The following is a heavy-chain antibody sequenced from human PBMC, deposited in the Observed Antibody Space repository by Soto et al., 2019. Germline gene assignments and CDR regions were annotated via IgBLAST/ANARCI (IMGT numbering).Heavy chain of an antibody. Sequence: PGGSLRLSCAASGFTFSSYWMSWVRQAPGKGLEWVANIKQDGSEKYYVDSVKGRFTISRDNAKNSLYLQMNSLRAEDTAVYYCQGYDSSGYYWYWGQGTLVTVSS. D-gene: IGHD3-22*01. J-gene: IGHJ4*02. CDR2: IKQDGSEK. CDR1: GFTFSSYW. V-gene: IGHV3-7*01. CDR3: QGYDSSGYYWY.